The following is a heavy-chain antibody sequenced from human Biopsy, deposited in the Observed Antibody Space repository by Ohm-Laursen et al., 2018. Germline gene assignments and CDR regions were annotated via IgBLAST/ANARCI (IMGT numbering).Heavy chain of an antibody. CDR3: ARDDDTTGHYMILNH. J-gene: IGHJ5*02. CDR2: MWSDGINK. CDR1: GFAFCYYG. D-gene: IGHD3-9*01. Sequence: SLTLSCAASGFAFCYYGLHWVRLAPGTGLQRVAVMWSDGINKNYADSVKGRFTVSRDNSNNVLYLQMSSLRVEDSAVYYCARDDDTTGHYMILNHWGQGTLVTVSS. V-gene: IGHV3-33*01.